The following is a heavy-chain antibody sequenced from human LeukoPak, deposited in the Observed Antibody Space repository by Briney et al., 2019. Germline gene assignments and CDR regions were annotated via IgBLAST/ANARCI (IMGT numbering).Heavy chain of an antibody. CDR1: GGSISSSSYY. CDR3: ASRRAYHVYEY. J-gene: IGHJ4*02. CDR2: IYYSGST. Sequence: SETLSLTCTVSGGSISSSSYYWGWIRQPPGKGLEWIGSIYYSGSTYYNPSLKSRVTISVDTSKNQFSLKLSSVTAADTAVYYCASRRAYHVYEYWGQGTLVTVSS. V-gene: IGHV4-39*01. D-gene: IGHD5/OR15-5a*01.